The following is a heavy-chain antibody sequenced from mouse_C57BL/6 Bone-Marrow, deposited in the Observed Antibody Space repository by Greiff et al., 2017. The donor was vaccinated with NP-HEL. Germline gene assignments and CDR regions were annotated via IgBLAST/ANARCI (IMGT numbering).Heavy chain of an antibody. J-gene: IGHJ1*01. D-gene: IGHD1-1*01. Sequence: VKLQQPGAELVRPGTSVKLSCKASGYTFTSYWMHWVKQRPGQGLEWIGVIDPSDSYTNYNQKFKGKATMTVDTSSSTAYMQLSSLTSEDSSVYYYARQFYGSSPFYWCFDVWGPGTTVTVSS. CDR1: GYTFTSYW. CDR2: IDPSDSYT. CDR3: ARQFYGSSPFYWCFDV. V-gene: IGHV1-59*01.